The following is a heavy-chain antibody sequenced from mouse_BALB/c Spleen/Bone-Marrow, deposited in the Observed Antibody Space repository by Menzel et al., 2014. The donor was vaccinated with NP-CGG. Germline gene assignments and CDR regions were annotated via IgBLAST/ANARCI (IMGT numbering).Heavy chain of an antibody. CDR2: INPYNGDT. Sequence: EVQRVESGPELVKPGASVKISCKASGYSFTGYFMNWVMQSHGKSLEWIGRINPYNGDTFYNQRFKGKATLTVDKSSSTAHMELRSLASEDSAVYYCARSGYYCSSYFGYWGQGTSLTVTS. D-gene: IGHD1-1*01. CDR3: ARSGYYCSSYFGY. J-gene: IGHJ2*02. CDR1: GYSFTGYF. V-gene: IGHV1-20*02.